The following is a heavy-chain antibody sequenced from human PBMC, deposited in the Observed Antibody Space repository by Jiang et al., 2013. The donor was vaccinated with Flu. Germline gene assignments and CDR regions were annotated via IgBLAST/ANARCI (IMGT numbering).Heavy chain of an antibody. CDR3: ARERFGDLISERGMDV. D-gene: IGHD3-10*01. V-gene: IGHV4-34*01. Sequence: SRVTISVDTSKNQFSLKLSSVTAADTAVYYCARERFGDLISERGMDVWGQGTTVTVSS. J-gene: IGHJ6*02.